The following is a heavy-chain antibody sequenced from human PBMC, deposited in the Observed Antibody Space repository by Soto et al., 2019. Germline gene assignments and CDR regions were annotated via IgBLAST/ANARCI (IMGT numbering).Heavy chain of an antibody. CDR3: ARGGFIGIVLVPAAHYCMDV. V-gene: IGHV1-2*04. Sequence: ASVKVSCKASGYTFTGYYMHWVRQAPGQGLEWMGWINPNSGGTNYSQKFQGWCTMTRDTSISTAYMELSRLRSDATAVYYCARGGFIGIVLVPAAHYCMDVWGQGTTVTVS. D-gene: IGHD2-2*01. CDR2: INPNSGGT. J-gene: IGHJ6*02. CDR1: GYTFTGYY.